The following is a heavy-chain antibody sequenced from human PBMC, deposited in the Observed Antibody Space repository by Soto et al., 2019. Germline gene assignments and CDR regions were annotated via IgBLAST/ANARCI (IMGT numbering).Heavy chain of an antibody. CDR2: IIPIFGTA. D-gene: IGHD3-22*01. CDR1: GGTFSSYA. Sequence: GPSVKVSCKASGGTFSSYAISWVRQAPGQGLEWMGGIIPIFGTANYAQKFQGRVTITADESTSTAYMELSSLRSEDTAVYYCARVGTYYYDSSGYKVFDYWGQGTLVTVSS. J-gene: IGHJ4*02. CDR3: ARVGTYYYDSSGYKVFDY. V-gene: IGHV1-69*01.